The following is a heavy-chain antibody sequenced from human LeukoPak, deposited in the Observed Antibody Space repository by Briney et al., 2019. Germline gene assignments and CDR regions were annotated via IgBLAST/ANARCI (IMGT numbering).Heavy chain of an antibody. CDR2: MNSNSGNT. Sequence: ASVKVSCKAYGYTFINHDIDWVRQAAGQGLEWMGWMNSNSGNTGYAQKFQGRVTFTRDTSIRTAYMEVSSLTSEDTAVYYCARAPSPYYYDSSAYYSDYWGQGTLVTVSS. D-gene: IGHD3-22*01. V-gene: IGHV1-8*03. J-gene: IGHJ4*02. CDR1: GYTFINHD. CDR3: ARAPSPYYYDSSAYYSDY.